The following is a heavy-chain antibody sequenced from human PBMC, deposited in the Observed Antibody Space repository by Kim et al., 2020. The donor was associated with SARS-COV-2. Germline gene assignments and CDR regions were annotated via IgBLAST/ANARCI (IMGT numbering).Heavy chain of an antibody. J-gene: IGHJ4*02. CDR2: ISSSSSTI. CDR1: GFTFSSYS. D-gene: IGHD2-21*02. V-gene: IGHV3-48*02. Sequence: GWSLRLSCAASGFTFSSYSMNWVRQAPGKGLEWVSYISSSSSTIYYADSVKGRFTISRDNAKNSLYLQMNSLRDEDTAVYYCARDSGVVVVTAIPFDYWGQGTLVTVSS. CDR3: ARDSGVVVVTAIPFDY.